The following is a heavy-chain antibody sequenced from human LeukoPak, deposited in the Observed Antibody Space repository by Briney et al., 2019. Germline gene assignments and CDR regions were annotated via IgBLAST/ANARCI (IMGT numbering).Heavy chain of an antibody. Sequence: GGPLRLSCAASGSTQDDYTMHWLPPARGRARVWVSIISWDGGSTYYADSVKCRFTIPRDNKKNSLYLQMNSLRTEDTALYYCAKARYCSSTSCPDNWFDPWGQGTLVTVSS. J-gene: IGHJ5*02. V-gene: IGHV3-43*01. CDR1: GSTQDDYT. D-gene: IGHD2-2*01. CDR3: AKARYCSSTSCPDNWFDP. CDR2: ISWDGGST.